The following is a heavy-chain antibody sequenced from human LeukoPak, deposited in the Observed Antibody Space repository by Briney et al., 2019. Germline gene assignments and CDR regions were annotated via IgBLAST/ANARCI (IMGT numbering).Heavy chain of an antibody. J-gene: IGHJ4*02. CDR2: INPNSGGT. V-gene: IGHV1-2*02. Sequence: ASVKVSCKASGYTFTGYYMHWVRQAPGQGLEWMGWINPNSGGTNYAQKFQGRVTMTRDTFISTAYMELSRLRSDDTAVYYCARGGIDIVVVPAALHYWGQGTLVTVSS. D-gene: IGHD2-2*01. CDR1: GYTFTGYY. CDR3: ARGGIDIVVVPAALHY.